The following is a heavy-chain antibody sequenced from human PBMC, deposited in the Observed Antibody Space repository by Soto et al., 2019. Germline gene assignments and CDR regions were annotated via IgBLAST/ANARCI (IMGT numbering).Heavy chain of an antibody. CDR2: IIPIFGTA. Sequence: SVKVSCKASGGTFSIYAISWVRQAPVQGLEWMGGIIPIFGTANYAQKFQGRVTITADESTSTAYMELSSLRSEDTAVYYCARDLYYYDSSGYYYTPYYYGMDVWGQGTTVTVSS. D-gene: IGHD3-22*01. CDR1: GGTFSIYA. J-gene: IGHJ6*02. V-gene: IGHV1-69*13. CDR3: ARDLYYYDSSGYYYTPYYYGMDV.